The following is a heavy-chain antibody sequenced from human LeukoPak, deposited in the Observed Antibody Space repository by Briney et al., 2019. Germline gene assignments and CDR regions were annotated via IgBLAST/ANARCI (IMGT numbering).Heavy chain of an antibody. Sequence: GGSLRLSCAASGFTFSSYGMHWVRQAPGKGLEWVAVISYDGSNKYYADSVKGRFTISRDNSKNTLYLQMNSLRAEDTAVYYCAKDFRMLVLGYYFDYWGQGTLVTVSS. CDR3: AKDFRMLVLGYYFDY. J-gene: IGHJ4*02. V-gene: IGHV3-30*18. CDR1: GFTFSSYG. D-gene: IGHD6-13*01. CDR2: ISYDGSNK.